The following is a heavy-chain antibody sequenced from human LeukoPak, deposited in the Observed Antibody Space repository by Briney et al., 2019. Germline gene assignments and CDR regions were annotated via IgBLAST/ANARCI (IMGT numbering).Heavy chain of an antibody. V-gene: IGHV3-48*01. CDR2: ISSRGTV. J-gene: IGHJ2*01. Sequence: GGSLRLSCVGSGFIFSNYNMNWVRQAPGKGLEWISYISSRGTVSYADSVEGRFAISRDNAKNSLYLQMNSLRVEDRAVYFCARGVPSTISGWFFDLWGRGTLVTVSS. CDR3: ARGVPSTISGWFFDL. CDR1: GFIFSNYN. D-gene: IGHD2-2*01.